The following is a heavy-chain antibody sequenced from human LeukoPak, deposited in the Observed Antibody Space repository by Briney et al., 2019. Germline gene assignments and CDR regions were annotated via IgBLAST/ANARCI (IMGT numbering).Heavy chain of an antibody. CDR3: ASGTIVGARGADN. D-gene: IGHD1-26*01. Sequence: GGSLRLSCAASGFTFSSYSMNWVCQAPGKGLEWVSSISSSSSYIYYADSVKGRFTISRDNAKNSLYLQMNSLRAEDTAVYYCASGTIVGARGADNWGQGTLVTVSS. J-gene: IGHJ4*02. CDR1: GFTFSSYS. V-gene: IGHV3-21*01. CDR2: ISSSSSYI.